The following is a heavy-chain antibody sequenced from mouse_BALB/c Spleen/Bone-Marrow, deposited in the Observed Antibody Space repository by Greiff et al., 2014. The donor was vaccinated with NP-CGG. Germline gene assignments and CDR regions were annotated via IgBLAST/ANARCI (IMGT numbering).Heavy chain of an antibody. D-gene: IGHD1-2*01. CDR3: ARITTATGAMDY. CDR1: GFSLTTYG. J-gene: IGHJ4*01. CDR2: IWPDGST. Sequence: QVQLQQSGPGLVAPSRSLSITCTVSGFSLTTYGVHWVRQPPGKGLEWLGVIWPDGSTNYNSALMSRLSIRKDNSKSQVFLKMNSLQTDDTAMYYCARITTATGAMDYWGQGTSVTVSS. V-gene: IGHV2-9*02.